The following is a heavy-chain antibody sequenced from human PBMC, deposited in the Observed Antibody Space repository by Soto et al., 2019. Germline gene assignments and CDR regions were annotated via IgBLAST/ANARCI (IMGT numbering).Heavy chain of an antibody. J-gene: IGHJ4*02. D-gene: IGHD2-8*02. CDR2: IYYSGST. Sequence: SETLSLTRTVSGGSISSYYASWIRQPPGKGREWIGYIYYSGSTNYNPSLKSRVTISVDTSKNQFSLKLTSVTAADTAVYYCARDKITGLFDYWGQGTLVTVSS. V-gene: IGHV4-59*12. CDR3: ARDKITGLFDY. CDR1: GGSISSYY.